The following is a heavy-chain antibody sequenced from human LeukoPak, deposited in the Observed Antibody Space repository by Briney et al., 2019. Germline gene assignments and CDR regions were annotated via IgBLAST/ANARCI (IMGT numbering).Heavy chain of an antibody. V-gene: IGHV4-59*01. CDR2: IYYSGST. CDR1: GGSISGYY. CDR3: ARDGVSALNLYSDL. Sequence: SETLSLTCIVSGGSISGYYWSWLRQPPGKGLEWIGSIYYSGSTDYNPSLKSRVIISVDTSKNQFSLSLISVTAADTAVYYCARDGVSALNLYSDLWGRGTLVTVSS. D-gene: IGHD3-3*01. J-gene: IGHJ2*01.